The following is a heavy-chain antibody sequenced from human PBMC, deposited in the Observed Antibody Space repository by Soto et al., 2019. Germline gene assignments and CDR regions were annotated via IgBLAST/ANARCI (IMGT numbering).Heavy chain of an antibody. CDR1: GYSFTSYW. V-gene: IGHV5-10-1*01. CDR3: ARHQGMTTVSPRDYGMDV. Sequence: GESLKISCNGSGYSFTSYWISWVRQMPGKGLEWMGRIDPSDSYTNYSPSFQGHVTISADKSISTAYLQWSSLKASDTAMYYCARHQGMTTVSPRDYGMDVWGQGTTVTVYS. J-gene: IGHJ6*02. CDR2: IDPSDSYT. D-gene: IGHD4-17*01.